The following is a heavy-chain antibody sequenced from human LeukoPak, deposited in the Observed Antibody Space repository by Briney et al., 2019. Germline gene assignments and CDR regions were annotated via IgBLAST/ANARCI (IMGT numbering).Heavy chain of an antibody. D-gene: IGHD3-3*01. CDR2: IYYSGRA. Sequence: SETLCLTCTVSGGSISSYYWSWIRQPPGKGLEWIGYIYYSGRANYNPYLKRRVTISVDTSKNHFSLKLSSGTAADAAVYYCARHSPFLHGMDVWGQGTTVTVSS. J-gene: IGHJ6*02. V-gene: IGHV4-59*08. CDR3: ARHSPFLHGMDV. CDR1: GGSISSYY.